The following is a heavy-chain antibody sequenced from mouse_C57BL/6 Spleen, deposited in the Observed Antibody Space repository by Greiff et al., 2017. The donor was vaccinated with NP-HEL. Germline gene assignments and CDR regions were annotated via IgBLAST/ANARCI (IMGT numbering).Heavy chain of an antibody. D-gene: IGHD3-2*02. V-gene: IGHV1-39*01. CDR2: INPNYGTT. CDR3: ARSGAQATDIDY. J-gene: IGHJ2*01. CDR1: GYSFTDYN. Sequence: EVKLLESGPELVKPGASVKISCKASGYSFTDYNMNWVKQSNGKSLEWIGVINPNYGTTSYNQKFKGKATLTVDQSSSTAYMQLNSLTSEDSAVYYCARSGAQATDIDYWGQGTTLTVSS.